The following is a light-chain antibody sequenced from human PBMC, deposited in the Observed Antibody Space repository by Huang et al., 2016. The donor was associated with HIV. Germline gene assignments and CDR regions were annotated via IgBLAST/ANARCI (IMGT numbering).Light chain of an antibody. CDR3: QQYDSYWT. CDR2: KAS. Sequence: DVQMTQSPSTLSAYVGDRITITCRASQSINNYLAWYQQKAGKAPDLLIYKASTLDSGVPSRFSGSGSGTTSTLTISNLQPDDFATYYCQQYDSYWTFGQGTKVE. CDR1: QSINNY. V-gene: IGKV1-5*03. J-gene: IGKJ1*01.